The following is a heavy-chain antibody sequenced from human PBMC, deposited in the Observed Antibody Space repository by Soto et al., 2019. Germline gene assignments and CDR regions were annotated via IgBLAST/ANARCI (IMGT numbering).Heavy chain of an antibody. J-gene: IGHJ4*02. V-gene: IGHV4-39*01. Sequence: SETLSLTCTVSGGSISSSSYYWGWIRQPPGKGLEWIGSIYYSGSTYYNPSLKSRVTISVDTSKNQFSLKLSSVTAAYTAVYYCARGGDGYNYADYWGQGTLVTVSS. D-gene: IGHD5-12*01. CDR3: ARGGDGYNYADY. CDR1: GGSISSSSYY. CDR2: IYYSGST.